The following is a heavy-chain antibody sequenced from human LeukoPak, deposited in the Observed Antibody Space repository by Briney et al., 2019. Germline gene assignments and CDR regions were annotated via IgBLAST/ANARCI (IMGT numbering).Heavy chain of an antibody. CDR1: GFTFSSYG. J-gene: IGHJ3*02. Sequence: QPGGSLRLSWAASGFTFSSYGMHWVRQAPGKGLEWVAVIWYDGSNKYYADSVKGRFTISRDNSKNTLYLQMNSLRAEDTAVYYCARTDSIMITFGGGTDAFDIWGQGTMVTVSS. CDR2: IWYDGSNK. V-gene: IGHV3-33*01. D-gene: IGHD3-16*01. CDR3: ARTDSIMITFGGGTDAFDI.